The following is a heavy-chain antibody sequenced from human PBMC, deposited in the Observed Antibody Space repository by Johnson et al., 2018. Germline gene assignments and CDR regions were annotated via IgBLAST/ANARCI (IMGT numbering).Heavy chain of an antibody. D-gene: IGHD3-3*01. J-gene: IGHJ3*02. V-gene: IGHV3-33*06. CDR3: AKVLEESIFPTI. Sequence: QVQLVESGGGVVQPGRSLRLSCAASGFTFSSYGMHWVRQAPGKGLEWVAVIWYDGNNKYYADSVKGRFTISRDNSKNTLYLQMNSLRAEDTAVYYCAKVLEESIFPTIWGQGTMVTVSS. CDR1: GFTFSSYG. CDR2: IWYDGNNK.